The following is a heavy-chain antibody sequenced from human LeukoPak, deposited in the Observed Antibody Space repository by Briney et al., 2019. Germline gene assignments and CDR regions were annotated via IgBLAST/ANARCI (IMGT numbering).Heavy chain of an antibody. CDR2: ISYDGSNK. CDR3: ARVYSSSWYYYYGMDV. Sequence: GGSLRLSCAASGFTFSNFWMHWVRQAPGKGLEWVAVISYDGSNKYYADSVKGRFTISRDNSKNTLYLQMNSLRAEDTAVYYCARVYSSSWYYYYGMDVWGQGTTVTVSS. CDR1: GFTFSNFW. D-gene: IGHD6-13*01. J-gene: IGHJ6*02. V-gene: IGHV3-30-3*01.